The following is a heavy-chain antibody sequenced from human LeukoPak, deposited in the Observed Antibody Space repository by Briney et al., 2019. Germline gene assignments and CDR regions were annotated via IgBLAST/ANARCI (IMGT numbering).Heavy chain of an antibody. J-gene: IGHJ3*02. CDR1: GFTFSSYS. CDR2: ISSSSNTI. D-gene: IGHD6-13*01. V-gene: IGHV3-48*01. Sequence: GGSLRLSCAASGFTFSSYSMNWVRQAPGKGLEWVSYISSSSNTIYYADSVKGRFTISRDNGKNSLYLQMNSLRAEDTAVYYCASQLGDASDIWGQGTMVTVSS. CDR3: ASQLGDASDI.